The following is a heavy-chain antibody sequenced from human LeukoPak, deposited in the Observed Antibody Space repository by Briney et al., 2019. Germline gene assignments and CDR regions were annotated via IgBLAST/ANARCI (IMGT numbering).Heavy chain of an antibody. Sequence: ASVKVSCKASGYTFTSYGISWVRQAPGQGLEWMGWISAYNGNTNYAQKLQGRVTMTRDMSTTTVYVELSSLKSDDTAVYYCARGGHTYSYFPKPWDYWGQGTLVTVSS. CDR3: ARGGHTYSYFPKPWDY. J-gene: IGHJ4*02. V-gene: IGHV1-18*01. CDR1: GYTFTSYG. CDR2: ISAYNGNT. D-gene: IGHD5-18*01.